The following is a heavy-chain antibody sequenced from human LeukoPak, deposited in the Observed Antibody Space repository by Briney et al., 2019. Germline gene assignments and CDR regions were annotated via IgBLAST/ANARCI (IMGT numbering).Heavy chain of an antibody. Sequence: TGGSLRLSCAAAGFTFSSYWMSWVRQAPGKGLEWVANIKKDGSEKYYVDSVKGRFTISRDNAKNSLYLQMNSLRAEDTAVYYCAREGRRVVAGGYYYMDVWGKGTTVTVSS. CDR2: IKKDGSEK. J-gene: IGHJ6*03. D-gene: IGHD2-15*01. CDR3: AREGRRVVAGGYYYMDV. V-gene: IGHV3-7*01. CDR1: GFTFSSYW.